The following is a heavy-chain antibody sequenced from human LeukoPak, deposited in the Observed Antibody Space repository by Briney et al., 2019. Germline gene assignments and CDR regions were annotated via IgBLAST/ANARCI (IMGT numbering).Heavy chain of an antibody. CDR2: FEPADGET. V-gene: IGHV1-24*01. CDR3: ALSAIVVVPAAMRNWFDP. CDR1: GYTLSELS. Sequence: ASVKVSCKVSGYTLSELSIHWVRQAPGKGLEWMGGFEPADGETIYAQKFQGRVTITADKSTSTAYMELSSLRSEDTAVYYCALSAIVVVPAAMRNWFDPWGQGTLVTVSS. D-gene: IGHD2-2*01. J-gene: IGHJ5*02.